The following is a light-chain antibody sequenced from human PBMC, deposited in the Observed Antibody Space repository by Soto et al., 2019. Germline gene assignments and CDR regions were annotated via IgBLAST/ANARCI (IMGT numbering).Light chain of an antibody. J-gene: IGKJ5*01. V-gene: IGKV3-20*01. CDR2: GAS. CDR1: QSVSSSY. Sequence: ESVLTQSPGTLSLSPGEIATLSSRASQSVSSSYLAWYQQKPGQAPRLLIYGASSRATGIPDRLSGSGSGTDFTLTISRLEPEDFAVYYCQQYGSSPLVTFGQGTRLEIK. CDR3: QQYGSSPLVT.